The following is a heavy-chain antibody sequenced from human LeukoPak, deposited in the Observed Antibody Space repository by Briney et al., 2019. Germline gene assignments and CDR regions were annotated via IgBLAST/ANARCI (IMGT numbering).Heavy chain of an antibody. D-gene: IGHD2-15*01. CDR1: QFTLSTYW. CDR2: IKQDGSEK. Sequence: PGGSLRLSCAASQFTLSTYWMSWVRQAPGKGLEWVAYIKQDGSEKNYVDSVKGRFTISRDNAKNSLYLQMNSLRAEDTAVYYCARDGSYCSGGSCYSPFDYWGQGTLVTVSS. V-gene: IGHV3-7*01. CDR3: ARDGSYCSGGSCYSPFDY. J-gene: IGHJ4*02.